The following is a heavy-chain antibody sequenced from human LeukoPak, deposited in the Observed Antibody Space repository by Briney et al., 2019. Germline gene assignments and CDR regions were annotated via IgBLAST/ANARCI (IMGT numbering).Heavy chain of an antibody. D-gene: IGHD4-17*01. CDR3: ARVGKTTLRY. CDR1: GGSFGGYY. J-gene: IGHJ4*02. CDR2: INHSGST. V-gene: IGHV4-34*01. Sequence: PSETLSLTCAVYGGSFGGYYWSWIRQPPGKGLEWIGEINHSGSTNYNPSLKSRVTISVDTSKNQFSLKLSSVTAADTAVYYCARVGKTTLRYWGQGTLVTVSS.